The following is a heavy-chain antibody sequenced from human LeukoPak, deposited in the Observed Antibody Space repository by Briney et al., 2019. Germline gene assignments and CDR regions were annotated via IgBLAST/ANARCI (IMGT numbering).Heavy chain of an antibody. J-gene: IGHJ5*02. CDR2: IFHTGST. D-gene: IGHD3-10*01. V-gene: IGHV4-30-2*01. CDR3: ARELWFANAPGSWLDP. CDR1: GDSISSGAYS. Sequence: SQTPSLTCVVYGDSISSGAYSWSWIRQPPGKGLEWIGYIFHTGSTFYNPSLKSRVTISVDNSKNQFSLRLNSVAAADTAVYYCARELWFANAPGSWLDPWGQGTLVTVSS.